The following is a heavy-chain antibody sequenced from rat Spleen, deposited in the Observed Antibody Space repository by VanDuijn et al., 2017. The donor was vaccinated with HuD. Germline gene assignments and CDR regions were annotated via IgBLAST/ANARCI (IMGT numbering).Heavy chain of an antibody. Sequence: QVQLKESGPGLMQPSETLSLTCTVSGFSLTSNGVGWVRQPLGKGLVWMGTIWAGGSTNYNSAVQSRLSISRDTSKSQVFLKMNSLQPEDTGTYYCARQIYNNYWYFDFWGPGTMVTVSS. D-gene: IGHD1-10*01. CDR1: GFSLTSNG. CDR3: ARQIYNNYWYFDF. J-gene: IGHJ1*01. CDR2: IWAGGST. V-gene: IGHV2-72*01.